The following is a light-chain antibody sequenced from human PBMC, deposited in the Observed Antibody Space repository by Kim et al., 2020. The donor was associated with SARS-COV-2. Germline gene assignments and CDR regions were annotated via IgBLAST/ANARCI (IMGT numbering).Light chain of an antibody. CDR1: KLGDKY. Sequence: SYELTQPPSVSVSPGQTASITCSGDKLGDKYVSWYQQKPGQSPVLLIYQYNTRPSGIPERFSGSNSESSATLTISGTQAMDEADYYCQAWDSSSYVFGTGTKVTVL. J-gene: IGLJ1*01. CDR3: QAWDSSSYV. CDR2: QYN. V-gene: IGLV3-1*01.